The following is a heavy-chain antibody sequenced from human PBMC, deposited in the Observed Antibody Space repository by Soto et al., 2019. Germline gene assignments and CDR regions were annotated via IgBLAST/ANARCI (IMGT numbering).Heavy chain of an antibody. CDR1: GFTFSNYA. CDR3: AKDSISYNRIYDPFDI. CDR2: IGGDGGST. V-gene: IGHV3-23*01. Sequence: EAQLLESGGGLVRPGGSLRLSCTASGFTFSNYAMSWVRQAPGKGLEWVSVIGGDGGSTYYADSVKGRFTGSRDNSKNTLYLQMDSLRADDTAVYYCAKDSISYNRIYDPFDIWGQGTMVTVSS. J-gene: IGHJ3*02. D-gene: IGHD1-1*01.